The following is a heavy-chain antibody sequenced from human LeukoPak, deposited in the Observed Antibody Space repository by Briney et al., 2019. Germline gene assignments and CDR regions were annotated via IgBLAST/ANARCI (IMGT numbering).Heavy chain of an antibody. J-gene: IGHJ4*02. Sequence: SETLSLTCGVSGGSMSSTKWWSWVRRPPGGGLGWIGEIYHSGTTNYNPSLKSRITISVDKSKNQVSLTLSSVTAADTAVYYCAASTVMNEYCFDSWAQGTLVTVSS. D-gene: IGHD4-17*01. CDR1: GGSMSSTKW. CDR3: AASTVMNEYCFDS. V-gene: IGHV4-4*02. CDR2: IYHSGTT.